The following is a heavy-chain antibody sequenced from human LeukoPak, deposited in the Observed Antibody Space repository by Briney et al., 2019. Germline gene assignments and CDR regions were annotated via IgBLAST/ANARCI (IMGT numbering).Heavy chain of an antibody. CDR1: GYTFINYD. CDR2: ISAYNGNT. V-gene: IGHV1-18*01. CDR3: ARVAVDGDYYYYYMDI. Sequence: GASVKVSCKASGYTFINYDISWVRQAPGQGLEWLGWISAYNGNTDYAQKLQGRVTMTTDTSTSTAYMELRSLRSDDTAVYYCARVAVDGDYYYYYMDIWGKGTTVTVSS. D-gene: IGHD5-24*01. J-gene: IGHJ6*03.